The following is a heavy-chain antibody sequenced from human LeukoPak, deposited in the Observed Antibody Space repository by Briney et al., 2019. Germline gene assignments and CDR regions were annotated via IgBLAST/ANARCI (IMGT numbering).Heavy chain of an antibody. D-gene: IGHD1/OR15-1a*01. J-gene: IGHJ4*02. Sequence: GGSLRLSCAASGFIFSNYGMNWVRQAPGKGLEWVAAISASGSATSYADSVRGRFTISRDNSKSTTYLQMNSLRAEDTAVFYCANGNSFDSWGQGTLVTVSS. CDR3: ANGNSFDS. CDR2: ISASGSAT. V-gene: IGHV3-23*01. CDR1: GFIFSNYG.